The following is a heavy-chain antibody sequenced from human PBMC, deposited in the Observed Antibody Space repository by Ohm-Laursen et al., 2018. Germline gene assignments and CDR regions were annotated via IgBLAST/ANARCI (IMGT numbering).Heavy chain of an antibody. D-gene: IGHD4-17*01. V-gene: IGHV3-21*01. CDR1: GFTFSSYA. CDR3: AGYGDYYFDY. J-gene: IGHJ4*02. Sequence: SLRLSCTASGFTFSSYAMNWVRQAPGKGLEWVSSISGSSNYIYYADSVKGRFTISRDNAKNSLFLQINSLRAEDTGVYYCAGYGDYYFDYWGQGTLVAFSS. CDR2: ISGSSNYI.